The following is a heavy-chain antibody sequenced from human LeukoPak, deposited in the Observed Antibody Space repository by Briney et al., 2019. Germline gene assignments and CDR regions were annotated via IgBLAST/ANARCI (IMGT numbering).Heavy chain of an antibody. CDR3: AKGVWATILTNDAFDI. CDR2: IRGSGGSI. J-gene: IGHJ3*02. CDR1: GFTYSSYA. Sequence: GGSLRLSCAFSGFTYSSYAMRWVRQAPGKGLEWVSDIRGSGGSIYYADSVKGRFTISRDNSKNTLYLQMNSLRAEDTAVYYCAKGVWATILTNDAFDIWGQGTMVTVSS. V-gene: IGHV3-23*01. D-gene: IGHD3-9*01.